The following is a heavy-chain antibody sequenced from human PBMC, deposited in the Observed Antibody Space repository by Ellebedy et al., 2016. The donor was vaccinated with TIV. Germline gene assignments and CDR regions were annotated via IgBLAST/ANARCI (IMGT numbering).Heavy chain of an antibody. Sequence: MPGGSLRLSCTVSGGSTSSYYWSWIRQPPGKGLEWIGYIYYSGSTNYNPSLESRVTISVDTSKSQFSLKLSSVTAADTAVYYCARDLTGLNWFDPWGQGTLVTVSS. CDR2: IYYSGST. J-gene: IGHJ5*02. D-gene: IGHD7-27*01. CDR1: GGSTSSYY. V-gene: IGHV4-59*01. CDR3: ARDLTGLNWFDP.